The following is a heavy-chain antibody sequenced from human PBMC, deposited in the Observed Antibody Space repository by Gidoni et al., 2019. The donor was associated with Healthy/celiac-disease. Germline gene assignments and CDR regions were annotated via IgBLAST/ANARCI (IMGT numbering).Heavy chain of an antibody. D-gene: IGHD5-12*01. CDR3: ARVVATMGGYYYYYYGMDV. Sequence: QVQLQQWGAGLLKPSETRSLTCAVYDGFFSGYYWSWIRQPPGKGLEWIGEINHSGSTNYNPSLKSRFTISVDTSKNQFSLKLSSVTAADTAVYYCARVVATMGGYYYYYYGMDVCGQGTTVTVSS. CDR1: DGFFSGYY. CDR2: INHSGST. V-gene: IGHV4-34*01. J-gene: IGHJ6*02.